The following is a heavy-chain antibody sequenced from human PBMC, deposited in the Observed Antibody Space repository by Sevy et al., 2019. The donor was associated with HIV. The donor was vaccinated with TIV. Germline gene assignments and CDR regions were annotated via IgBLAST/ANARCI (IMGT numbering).Heavy chain of an antibody. CDR2: IYSGGST. CDR1: GFTVSRNY. Sequence: GGSLRLSCAASGFTVSRNYMSWVRQAPGKGLEWVSVIYSGGSTYYADSVKGRFTISRDNSKNTLYLQMNRMGAEDTAVYYCARERIVGATWGGFDYWGQGTLVTVSS. V-gene: IGHV3-53*01. J-gene: IGHJ4*02. CDR3: ARERIVGATWGGFDY. D-gene: IGHD1-26*01.